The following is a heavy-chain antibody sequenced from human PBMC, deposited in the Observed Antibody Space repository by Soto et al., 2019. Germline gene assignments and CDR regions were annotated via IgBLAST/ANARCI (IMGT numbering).Heavy chain of an antibody. CDR3: ARDFGHGYYLDY. Sequence: GGSLRLSCVASGFSFSNYNMNWVRQAPGKGLEWVSYITDSSDTVHYADSVRGRFTISRDNAESSLYLQMNSLRDEDTAVYFCARDFGHGYYLDYWGRGTLVTAPQ. CDR2: ITDSSDTV. D-gene: IGHD3-3*01. CDR1: GFSFSNYN. V-gene: IGHV3-48*02. J-gene: IGHJ4*02.